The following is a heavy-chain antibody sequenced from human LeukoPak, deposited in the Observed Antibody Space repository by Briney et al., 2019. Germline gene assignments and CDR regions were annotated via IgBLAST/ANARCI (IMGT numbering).Heavy chain of an antibody. J-gene: IGHJ3*02. CDR2: FDPEDGET. CDR3: ATFMPRPLNDAFDI. CDR1: GYTLTELS. D-gene: IGHD2-2*01. V-gene: IGHV1-24*01. Sequence: ASVKVSCKVSGYTLTELSMHWVRQAPGKGLEWMGGFDPEDGETIYAQKFQGRVTMTEDTSTDTAYMELSSLRSEDTAVYYCATFMPRPLNDAFDIWGQGTMVTVSS.